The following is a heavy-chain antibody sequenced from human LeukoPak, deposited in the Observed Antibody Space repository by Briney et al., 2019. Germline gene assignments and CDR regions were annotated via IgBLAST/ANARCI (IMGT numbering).Heavy chain of an antibody. D-gene: IGHD4-23*01. V-gene: IGHV1-18*01. Sequence: ASVKVSCKASGHTFTSYGISWVRQAPGQGLEWMGWISAYNGNTNYAQKLQGRVTMTTDTSTSTAYMELRSLRSDDTAVYYCARDDYGGNSELYYFDYWGQGTLVTVSS. J-gene: IGHJ4*02. CDR2: ISAYNGNT. CDR1: GHTFTSYG. CDR3: ARDDYGGNSELYYFDY.